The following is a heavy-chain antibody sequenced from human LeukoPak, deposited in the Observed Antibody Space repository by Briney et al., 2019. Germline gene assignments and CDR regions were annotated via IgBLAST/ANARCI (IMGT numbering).Heavy chain of an antibody. D-gene: IGHD3-22*01. CDR1: GFTFNAYA. V-gene: IGHV3-23*01. CDR2: ISGNSGTT. CDR3: AKDRDSSGRYRFDY. J-gene: IGHJ4*02. Sequence: GGSLRLSCAASGFTFNAYALSWVRQAPGKGLEWVSVISGNSGTTYYADSVKGRFTTSRYNSKKTLYLQMSSLGADDTAVYYCAKDRDSSGRYRFDYWGQGTLVTVSS.